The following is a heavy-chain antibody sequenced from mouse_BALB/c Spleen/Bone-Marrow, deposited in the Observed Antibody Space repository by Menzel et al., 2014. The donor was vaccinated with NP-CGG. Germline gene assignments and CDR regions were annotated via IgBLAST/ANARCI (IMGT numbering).Heavy chain of an antibody. CDR3: NAEHGNYHYFDY. J-gene: IGHJ2*01. CDR1: GFNIKDYY. V-gene: IGHV14-4*02. Sequence: VQLQQSGAELVRSGASVKLSCTASGFNIKDYYMHRVKQRPEQGLEWIGWIDPGNGDTEYAPKFQGKATMTADTSSNTAYLQISSLTSEDTAVYYCNAEHGNYHYFDYWGQGTTLTVSS. D-gene: IGHD6-1*01. CDR2: IDPGNGDT.